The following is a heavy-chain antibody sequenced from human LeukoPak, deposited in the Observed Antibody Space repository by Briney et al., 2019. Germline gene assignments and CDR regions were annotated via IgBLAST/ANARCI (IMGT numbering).Heavy chain of an antibody. CDR2: IRYDGSNK. Sequence: GGSLRLSCAASGFTFSSYGMHWVRQAPGKGLEWVAFIRYDGSNKYYADSVKGRFTISRDNSKNTLYLQMNSLRAEDTAVYYCAKDPTLAIAVAVPYNWFDPWGQGTLVTVSS. CDR3: AKDPTLAIAVAVPYNWFDP. V-gene: IGHV3-30*02. CDR1: GFTFSSYG. J-gene: IGHJ5*02. D-gene: IGHD6-19*01.